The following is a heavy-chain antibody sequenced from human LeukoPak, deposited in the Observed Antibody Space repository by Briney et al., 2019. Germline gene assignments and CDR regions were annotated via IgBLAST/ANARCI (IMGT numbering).Heavy chain of an antibody. D-gene: IGHD1-7*01. J-gene: IGHJ4*02. Sequence: GGSLRLSCAASGFTFSSYSMNWVRQAPGKGLEWVSSISSSSSYIYYADSVKGRFTNSRDNAKNSLYLQMNSLRAEDTAVYYCATEITGTRYFDYWGQGTLVTVSS. CDR1: GFTFSSYS. V-gene: IGHV3-21*01. CDR2: ISSSSSYI. CDR3: ATEITGTRYFDY.